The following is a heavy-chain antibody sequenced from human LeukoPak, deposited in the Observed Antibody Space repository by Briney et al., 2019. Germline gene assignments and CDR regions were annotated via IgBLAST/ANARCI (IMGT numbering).Heavy chain of an antibody. Sequence: PSETLSLTCAVYGGSFSGYYWSWIRQPPGKGLEWIGEINHSGSTNYNPSFKSRVTISVDTSKNQFSLKLSSVTAADTAVYYCARGGQMKGVAARPLPAYWGQGTLVTVSS. J-gene: IGHJ4*02. V-gene: IGHV4-34*01. CDR3: ARGGQMKGVAARPLPAY. CDR2: INHSGST. CDR1: GGSFSGYY. D-gene: IGHD6-6*01.